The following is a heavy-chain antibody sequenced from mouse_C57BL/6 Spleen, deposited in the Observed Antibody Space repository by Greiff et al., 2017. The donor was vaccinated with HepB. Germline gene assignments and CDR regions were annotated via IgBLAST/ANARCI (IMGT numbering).Heavy chain of an antibody. CDR1: GSTFTSYW. D-gene: IGHD1-1*02. CDR3: ARGLSEGY. CDR2: IYPSDSET. V-gene: IGHV1-61*01. Sequence: VKLQQPGAELVRPGSSVKLSCQASGSTFTSYWMDWVKQRPGQGLEWIGNIYPSDSETHYNQKFKDKATLTGDKSSSTAYMPLSSLTAEDSAVYYCARGLSEGYGGQGTTLT. J-gene: IGHJ2*01.